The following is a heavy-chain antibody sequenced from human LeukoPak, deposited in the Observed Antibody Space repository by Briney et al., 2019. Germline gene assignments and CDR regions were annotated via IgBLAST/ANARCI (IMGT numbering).Heavy chain of an antibody. J-gene: IGHJ4*02. Sequence: SETLSLTCAVYGGSFSGYYWSWICQPPGKGLEWIGEINHSGSTNYNPSLKSRVTISVDTSKNQFSLKLSSVTAADTAVYYCARGGCSGYYWGQGTLVTVSS. CDR2: INHSGST. D-gene: IGHD5-12*01. CDR1: GGSFSGYY. CDR3: ARGGCSGYY. V-gene: IGHV4-34*01.